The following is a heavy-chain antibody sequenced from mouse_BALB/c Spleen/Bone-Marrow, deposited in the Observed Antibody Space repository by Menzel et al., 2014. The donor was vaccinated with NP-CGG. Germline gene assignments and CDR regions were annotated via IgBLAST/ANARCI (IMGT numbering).Heavy chain of an antibody. J-gene: IGHJ4*01. V-gene: IGHV1-18*01. CDR3: GSGSDYYAVDC. CDR1: GYTFTEYT. Sequence: EVKLMESGPELVKPGASVKISCKTSGYTFTEYTMHWVKQSHGKSLEWIGGINPNNGDTSYNQKFKGKATLTVDKSSSTAYMELRSLTSEDSAVYYRGSGSDYYAVDCWGQGTSVTVSS. D-gene: IGHD6-1*01. CDR2: INPNNGDT.